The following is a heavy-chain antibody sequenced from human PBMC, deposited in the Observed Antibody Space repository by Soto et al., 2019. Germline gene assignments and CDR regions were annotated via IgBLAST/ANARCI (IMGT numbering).Heavy chain of an antibody. CDR2: IYWDEDK. Sequence: QITLKESGPTLVKPTQTLTLTCTFSGFSLRNSGVGVGWLRQPPGKALEWLALIYWDEDKRYSPSLKNRVTITKDTSTNEVALIMTNVDPVDTGTYYCAHKGGRGAGMDVWGQGTTVTVSS. CDR3: AHKGGRGAGMDV. V-gene: IGHV2-5*02. J-gene: IGHJ6*02. D-gene: IGHD2-15*01. CDR1: GFSLRNSGVG.